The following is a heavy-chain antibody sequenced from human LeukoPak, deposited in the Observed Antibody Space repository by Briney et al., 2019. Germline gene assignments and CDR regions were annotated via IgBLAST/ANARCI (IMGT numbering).Heavy chain of an antibody. CDR2: INPSGGST. J-gene: IGHJ6*02. D-gene: IGHD3-3*01. V-gene: IGHV1-46*01. Sequence: ASVKVSCKASGYTFTSYYMHWVRQAPGQGLEWMGIINPSGGSTSYAQKFQGRVTMTRDTSTSTVYMEPSSLRSEDTAVYYCARSFLASDYYYGMDVWGQGTTVTVSS. CDR3: ARSFLASDYYYGMDV. CDR1: GYTFTSYY.